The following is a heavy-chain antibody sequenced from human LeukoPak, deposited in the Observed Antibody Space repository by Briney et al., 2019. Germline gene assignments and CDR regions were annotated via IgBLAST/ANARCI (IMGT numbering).Heavy chain of an antibody. CDR1: GFTFSSYA. CDR2: ISYDGSNK. D-gene: IGHD6-25*01. Sequence: PGGSLRLSCAASGFTFSSYAMSWVRQAPGKGLEWVAVISYDGSNKYYADSVKGRFTISRDNSKNTLYLQMNSLRAEDTAVYYCAKDLSGSAYWGQGTLVTVSS. V-gene: IGHV3-30*18. CDR3: AKDLSGSAY. J-gene: IGHJ4*02.